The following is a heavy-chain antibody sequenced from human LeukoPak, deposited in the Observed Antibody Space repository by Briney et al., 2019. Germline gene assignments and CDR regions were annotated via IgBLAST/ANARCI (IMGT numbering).Heavy chain of an antibody. D-gene: IGHD6-13*01. CDR3: ARHIAAAGALEGNAFDI. Sequence: SETLSLTCTVSGGSFGNYYWSWIRQPPGKGLEWIGYIYYSGSTNYNPSLKSRVTISVDTSKNQFSLKLSSVTAADTAVYYCARHIAAAGALEGNAFDIWGQGTMVTVSS. V-gene: IGHV4-59*08. J-gene: IGHJ3*02. CDR1: GGSFGNYY. CDR2: IYYSGST.